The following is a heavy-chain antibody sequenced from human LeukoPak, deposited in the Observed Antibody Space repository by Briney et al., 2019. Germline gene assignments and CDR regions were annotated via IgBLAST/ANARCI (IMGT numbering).Heavy chain of an antibody. Sequence: GGSLRLSCAASGFTFSSYGMHWVRQAPGKGLEWVAVIWYDGSNKYYADSVKGRFTISRDNSKNTLYLQMNSLRAEGTSVYYCAKGPHYGSEFDYWGQGTLVTVSS. D-gene: IGHD3-10*01. CDR1: GFTFSSYG. J-gene: IGHJ4*02. CDR2: IWYDGSNK. CDR3: AKGPHYGSEFDY. V-gene: IGHV3-33*06.